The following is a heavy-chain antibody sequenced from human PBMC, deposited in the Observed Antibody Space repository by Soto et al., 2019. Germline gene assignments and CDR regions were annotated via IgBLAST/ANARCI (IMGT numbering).Heavy chain of an antibody. CDR2: IRSKAYGGTT. CDR1: GFTSGDYA. CDR3: TRDLGIAAAGTSDYYYGMDV. J-gene: IGHJ6*02. D-gene: IGHD6-13*01. V-gene: IGHV3-49*04. Sequence: GGSLRLSCTASGFTSGDYAMSWVRQAPGKGLEWVGFIRSKAYGGTTEYAASVKGRFTISRDDSKSIAYLQMNSLKTEDTAVYYCTRDLGIAAAGTSDYYYGMDVWGQGTTVTVSS.